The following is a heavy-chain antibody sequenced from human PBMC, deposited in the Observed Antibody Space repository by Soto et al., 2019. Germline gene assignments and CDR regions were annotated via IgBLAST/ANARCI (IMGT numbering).Heavy chain of an antibody. CDR2: ISYDGSNK. J-gene: IGHJ3*02. V-gene: IGHV3-30-3*01. Sequence: ESGGGVVQPGRSLRLSCAASGFTFSSYAMHWVRQAPGTGLEWVAVISYDGSNKYYADSVKGRFTISRDNSKNTLYLQMNSLRAEDTAVYCARATSGWYKDAFDIWGQGTMVTVSS. CDR1: GFTFSSYA. D-gene: IGHD6-19*01. CDR3: ARATSGWYKDAFDI.